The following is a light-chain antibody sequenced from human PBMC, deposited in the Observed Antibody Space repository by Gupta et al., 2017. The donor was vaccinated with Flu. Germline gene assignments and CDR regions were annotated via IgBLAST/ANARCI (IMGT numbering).Light chain of an antibody. Sequence: SIANSCTGTSSDVRSYNLVSWYQQHTGKAHKLMIYEVSKRRSGVSNRFFGSKTGNTAALTISGLTAENEADYYCCSYAGSSTFEFGTGTKVTVL. CDR1: SSDVRSYNL. CDR2: EVS. J-gene: IGLJ1*01. CDR3: CSYAGSSTFE. V-gene: IGLV2-23*02.